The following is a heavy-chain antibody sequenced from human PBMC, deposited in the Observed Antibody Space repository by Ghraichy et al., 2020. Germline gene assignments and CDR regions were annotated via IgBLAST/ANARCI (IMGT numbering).Heavy chain of an antibody. CDR1: GFTFSGDW. CDR2: IKTNGSEK. D-gene: IGHD1-1*01. J-gene: IGHJ4*02. V-gene: IGHV3-7*01. CDR3: ARDLNWNRGL. Sequence: GGSLRLSCSASGFTFSGDWMNWVRQAPGKGLEWVANIKTNGSEKHYVNSVMGRFTISRDNAKNSLYLEMNSLRDEDTAVYYCARDLNWNRGLWGQGTLVTVSS.